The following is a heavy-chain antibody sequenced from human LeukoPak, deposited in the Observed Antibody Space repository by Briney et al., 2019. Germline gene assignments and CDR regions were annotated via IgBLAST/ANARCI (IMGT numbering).Heavy chain of an antibody. D-gene: IGHD3-16*01. J-gene: IGHJ4*02. CDR1: GFTFSTYW. Sequence: KPGGSLRLSCAASGFTFSTYWMTWVRQAPGKGLEWVANLNRDGSDKYYVDSVKGRFTVSRDNAKNSLYLQMNGLRAEDTAVYYCATDMTATGGLGYWGQGTLVTVSS. CDR3: ATDMTATGGLGY. V-gene: IGHV3-7*01. CDR2: LNRDGSDK.